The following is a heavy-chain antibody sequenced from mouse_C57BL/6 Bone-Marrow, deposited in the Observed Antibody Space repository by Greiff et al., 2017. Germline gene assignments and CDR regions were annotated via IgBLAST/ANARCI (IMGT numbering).Heavy chain of an antibody. J-gene: IGHJ1*03. CDR1: GYSFTGYY. Sequence: VQLKESGPELVKPGASVKISCKASGYSFTGYYMHWVKQSHGNILDWIGYIYPYNGVSSYNQKFKGKATLTVDKSSSTAYMELRRLTSEYSAVYYWASLLGRRWYCDVWGTGTKVNVPS. D-gene: IGHD4-1*01. CDR2: IYPYNGVS. V-gene: IGHV1-31*01. CDR3: ASLLGRRWYCDV.